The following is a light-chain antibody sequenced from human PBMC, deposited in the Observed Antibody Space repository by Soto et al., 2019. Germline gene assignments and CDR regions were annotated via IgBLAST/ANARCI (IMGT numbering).Light chain of an antibody. CDR1: KLGDKY. CDR3: QASDSSTVV. Sequence: SSELTQPPSVSVSPGQTASITCSGDKLGDKYACWYQQKPGQSPALVIYQDSKRPSAIPERFSGSNSGNTATLTICGTQAMDEADYYCQASDSSTVVFGGGTKLTV. CDR2: QDS. V-gene: IGLV3-1*01. J-gene: IGLJ2*01.